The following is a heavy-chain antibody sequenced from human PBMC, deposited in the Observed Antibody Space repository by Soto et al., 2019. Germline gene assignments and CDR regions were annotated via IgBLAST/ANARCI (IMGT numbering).Heavy chain of an antibody. CDR3: ARDQYYYDGGYYGMDV. CDR1: GGSISSSHW. D-gene: IGHD3-22*01. Sequence: QVQLQESGPGLVKPSGTLSLTCAVSGGSISSSHWWSSVRQPPGKGLEWIGEIYHSGSTYYNPSLKSRVTISVDKSKNHFSLKLSSVTAADTAVYYCARDQYYYDGGYYGMDVWGQGTTVTVSS. V-gene: IGHV4-4*02. CDR2: IYHSGST. J-gene: IGHJ6*02.